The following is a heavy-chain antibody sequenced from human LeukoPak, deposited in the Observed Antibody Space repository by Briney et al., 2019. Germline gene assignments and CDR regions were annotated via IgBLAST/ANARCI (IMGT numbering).Heavy chain of an antibody. D-gene: IGHD3-22*01. Sequence: SETLSLTCTVSGGSISSYYWSWIRQPPGKGLEWIGYIYYSGSTNYNPSLKSRVTISVDTSKNQFSLKLSSVTAADTAVYYCASRPINYYDSSGYLEYWGQGTLVTVSS. CDR1: GGSISSYY. V-gene: IGHV4-59*01. CDR3: ASRPINYYDSSGYLEY. CDR2: IYYSGST. J-gene: IGHJ4*02.